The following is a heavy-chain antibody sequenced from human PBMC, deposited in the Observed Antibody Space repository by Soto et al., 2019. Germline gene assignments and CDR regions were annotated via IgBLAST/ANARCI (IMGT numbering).Heavy chain of an antibody. J-gene: IGHJ4*02. D-gene: IGHD6-19*01. V-gene: IGHV4-31*03. Sequence: SETLSLTCTVSGGSFSSGGYFWSWIRQHPGKGLEWIGYIYYSGSTYYNPSLKSRVTISVDTSKSQFSLKLSSVTAADTAVYYCARSAVAAFFDYWGQGTLVTVSS. CDR3: ARSAVAAFFDY. CDR1: GGSFSSGGYF. CDR2: IYYSGST.